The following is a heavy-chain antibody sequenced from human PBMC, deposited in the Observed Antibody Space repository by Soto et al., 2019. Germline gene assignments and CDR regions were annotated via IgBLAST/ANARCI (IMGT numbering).Heavy chain of an antibody. Sequence: ASVKVSCKASGYTFTSYGISWVRQAPGQGLEGMGWISAYNGNTNYAQKLQGRVTMTTDTSTSTAYMELRSLRSDDTAVYYCARRYSSSSFLAYYYYGMDVWGQGTTVTVSS. CDR3: ARRYSSSSFLAYYYYGMDV. J-gene: IGHJ6*02. D-gene: IGHD6-6*01. CDR1: GYTFTSYG. CDR2: ISAYNGNT. V-gene: IGHV1-18*04.